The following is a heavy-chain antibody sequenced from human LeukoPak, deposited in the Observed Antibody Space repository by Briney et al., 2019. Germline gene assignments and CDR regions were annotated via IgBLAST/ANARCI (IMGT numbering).Heavy chain of an antibody. V-gene: IGHV3-23*01. CDR1: GFTFSSYA. D-gene: IGHD3-10*01. J-gene: IGHJ5*02. CDR3: AKAYGSGSFYYKWFDP. Sequence: GGSLRLSCAASGFTFSSYAMSWVRQAPGKGLEWVSAISGSGGSTYYADSVKGRFTISRDNSKNTLYLQMNSLRAEDTAVYYCAKAYGSGSFYYKWFDPWGQGTLVTVSS. CDR2: ISGSGGST.